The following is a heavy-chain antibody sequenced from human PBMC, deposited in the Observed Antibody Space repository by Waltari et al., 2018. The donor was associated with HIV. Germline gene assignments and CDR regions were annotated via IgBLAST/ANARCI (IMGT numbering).Heavy chain of an antibody. CDR3: ASQYGDYGSPFDY. CDR2: IYYSGST. D-gene: IGHD4-17*01. Sequence: QVQLQESGPGLVKPSQTLSLTCTVSGGSISRGGYYWSWIRQHPGKGLEWIGYIYYSGSTYYNPSLKSRVTISVDTSKNQFSLKLSSVTAADTAVYYCASQYGDYGSPFDYWGQGTLVTVSS. J-gene: IGHJ4*02. V-gene: IGHV4-31*03. CDR1: GGSISRGGYY.